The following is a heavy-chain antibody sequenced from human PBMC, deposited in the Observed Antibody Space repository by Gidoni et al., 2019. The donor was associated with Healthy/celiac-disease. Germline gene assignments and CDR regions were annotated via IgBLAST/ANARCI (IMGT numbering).Heavy chain of an antibody. J-gene: IGHJ1*01. Sequence: EVKLVASGGGLVQRGGSLRLPSAASAFIFSNAWMCWVRQAPGKGLEWVGRIKSKTDGGTTDYAAPVKSRFTITRDDSKNTLYLQMNSLKTEDTAVDYCSFGRWEQEYVQHWGQGTLVTVSS. CDR1: AFIFSNAW. CDR2: IKSKTDGGTT. V-gene: IGHV3-15*01. D-gene: IGHD1-26*01. CDR3: SFGRWEQEYVQH.